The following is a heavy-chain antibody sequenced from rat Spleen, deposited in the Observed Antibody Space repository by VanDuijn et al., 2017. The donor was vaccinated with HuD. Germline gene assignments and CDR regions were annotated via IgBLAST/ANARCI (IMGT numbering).Heavy chain of an antibody. CDR1: GFTFSEYY. Sequence: EVQLVESGGGLVQPGRSMKLSCAASGFTFSEYYMAWVSQATKKGLEWVASISYDASRTYYRDSVKGRFTISRTNAKSTLYLQMDRLRSEDTATYYCARAGYLRDWYFDFWGPGTMVTVSS. CDR2: ISYDASRT. V-gene: IGHV5-22*01. J-gene: IGHJ1*01. D-gene: IGHD2-2*01. CDR3: ARAGYLRDWYFDF.